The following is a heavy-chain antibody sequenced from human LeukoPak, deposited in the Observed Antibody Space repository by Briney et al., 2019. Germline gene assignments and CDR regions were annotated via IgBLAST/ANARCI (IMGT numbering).Heavy chain of an antibody. CDR3: AGRGYSYGSTNFDY. CDR1: SGSFSGYY. V-gene: IGHV4-34*01. Sequence: SETLSLTCDVYSGSFSGYYRSWIRQPPGKGLEWIGEINHSGSTNYNPSLKSRVTISVDTFKNQFSLKLSSVTAADTAVYYCAGRGYSYGSTNFDYWGQGTLVTVSS. D-gene: IGHD5-18*01. J-gene: IGHJ4*02. CDR2: INHSGST.